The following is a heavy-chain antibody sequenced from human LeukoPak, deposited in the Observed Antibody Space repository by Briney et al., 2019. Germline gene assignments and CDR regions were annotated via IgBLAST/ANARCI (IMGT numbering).Heavy chain of an antibody. Sequence: SETLSLTCTVSGGSISYSHWTWIRRPPGKGLEWIGEINHSGSTNYNPSLKSRVTISVDTSKNQFSLKMSSVTAADTAVYYCARGMGDNSGYYTLDYWGQGTLVTVSS. D-gene: IGHD3-22*01. CDR1: GGSISYSH. CDR3: ARGMGDNSGYYTLDY. V-gene: IGHV4-34*01. CDR2: INHSGST. J-gene: IGHJ4*02.